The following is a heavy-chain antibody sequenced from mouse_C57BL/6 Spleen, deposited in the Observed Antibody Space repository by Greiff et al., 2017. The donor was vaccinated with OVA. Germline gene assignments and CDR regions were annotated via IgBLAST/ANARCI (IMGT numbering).Heavy chain of an antibody. Sequence: QVQLQQSGAELVMPGASVKLSCKASGYTFTSYWMHWVKQRPGQGLEWIGEIDPSDSYTNYNQKFKGKSTLTVDKSSSTAYMQLSLLTSEDSAVYDCARITTVVARGYFDYWGQGTTLTVSS. D-gene: IGHD1-1*01. V-gene: IGHV1-69*01. J-gene: IGHJ2*01. CDR2: IDPSDSYT. CDR1: GYTFTSYW. CDR3: ARITTVVARGYFDY.